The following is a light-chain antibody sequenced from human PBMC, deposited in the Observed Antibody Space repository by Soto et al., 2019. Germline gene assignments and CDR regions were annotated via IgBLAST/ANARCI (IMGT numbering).Light chain of an antibody. CDR1: QSISSW. Sequence: DIQMTQSPSTLSASVGDRATITCRASQSISSWLAWYQQKPGKAPKLLIYKASSLESGVPSRFSGSGSGTEFTLTISSLQPDDFAAYYCQQYNSYSLTFGGGTKVEIK. CDR3: QQYNSYSLT. J-gene: IGKJ4*01. V-gene: IGKV1-5*03. CDR2: KAS.